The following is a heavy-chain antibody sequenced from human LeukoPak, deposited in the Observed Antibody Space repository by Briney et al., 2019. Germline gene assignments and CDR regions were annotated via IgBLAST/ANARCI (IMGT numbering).Heavy chain of an antibody. CDR2: INHSGST. V-gene: IGHV4-34*01. J-gene: IGHJ4*02. D-gene: IGHD2-8*01. Sequence: SETLSLTCAVYGGSFSGNYWSWIRQPPGKGLEWIGEINHSGSTNYNPSLKSRVTISVDTSKNQFSLKLSSVTAADTAIYYCARGYCTNAVCSLGPTQAWGQGTLVTVSS. CDR1: GGSFSGNY. CDR3: ARGYCTNAVCSLGPTQA.